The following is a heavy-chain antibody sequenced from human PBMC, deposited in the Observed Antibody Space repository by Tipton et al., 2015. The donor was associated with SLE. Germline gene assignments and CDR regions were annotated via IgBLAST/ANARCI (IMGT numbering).Heavy chain of an antibody. D-gene: IGHD6-6*01. J-gene: IGHJ6*02. CDR3: ARDSSSYYYYHGMDV. CDR2: IYYSGST. V-gene: IGHV4-31*03. Sequence: TLSLTCTVSGGSISSSSYYWGWIRQHPGKGLEWIGYIYYSGSTKYNPSLKSRVTISVETSKNQFSLKLSSVTAADTAVYYCARDSSSYYYYHGMDVWGQGTTVTVSS. CDR1: GGSISSSSYY.